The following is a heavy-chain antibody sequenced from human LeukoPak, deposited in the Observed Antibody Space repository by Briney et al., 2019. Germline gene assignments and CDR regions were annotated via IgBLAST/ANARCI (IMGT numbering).Heavy chain of an antibody. Sequence: TSETLSLTCSVSGDSLSSYYWSWMRRPPGEGLEWIGYIHYSGTTNYNPSLKSRVSMSVDTSKNHLSPKLSSVTATDTAVYYCARGGYDSTGYYSIFDSWGQGTLVTVSS. CDR3: ARGGYDSTGYYSIFDS. J-gene: IGHJ4*02. D-gene: IGHD3-22*01. V-gene: IGHV4-59*01. CDR2: IHYSGTT. CDR1: GDSLSSYY.